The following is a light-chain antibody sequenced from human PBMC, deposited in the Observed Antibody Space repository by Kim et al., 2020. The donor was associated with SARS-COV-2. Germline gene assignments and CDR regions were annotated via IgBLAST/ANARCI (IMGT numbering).Light chain of an antibody. V-gene: IGKV3-11*01. CDR3: QQRSNWPPLT. CDR1: QSVVSY. Sequence: EIVLTQSPATLSLSPGETATLSCRASQSVVSYLAWYQQKPGQAPRLLIYDASNRATGIPARFSGSGSGTDFTLTISSLEPEDFAVYYCQQRSNWPPLTFGGGTKVEI. J-gene: IGKJ4*01. CDR2: DAS.